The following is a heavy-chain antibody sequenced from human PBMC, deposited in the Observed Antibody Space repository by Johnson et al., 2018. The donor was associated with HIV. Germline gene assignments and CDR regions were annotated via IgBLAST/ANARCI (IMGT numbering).Heavy chain of an antibody. CDR2: ISWNSGSI. CDR1: GFTFDDYA. CDR3: ARLRDGYNFDAFDI. D-gene: IGHD5-24*01. J-gene: IGHJ3*02. Sequence: EVQVVESGGGLVQPGRSLRLSCAASGFTFDDYAMHWVRQAPGKGLEWVSGISWNSGSIGYADSVKGRFTISRDNAKNSLYLQMNSLTAEDTALYYCARLRDGYNFDAFDIWGQGTMVTVSS. V-gene: IGHV3-9*01.